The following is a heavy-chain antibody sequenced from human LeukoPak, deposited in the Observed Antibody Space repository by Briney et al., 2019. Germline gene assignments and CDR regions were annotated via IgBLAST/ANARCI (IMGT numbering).Heavy chain of an antibody. V-gene: IGHV4-34*01. J-gene: IGHJ4*02. CDR1: GGSFSGYY. D-gene: IGHD2-2*01. CDR2: INHSGST. Sequence: SETLSLTCAVYGGSFSGYYWSWIRQPPGKGLEWIGEINHSGSTNYNPSLKSRVTISVDTSKNQLSLKLSSVTAADTAVYYCARGMSCSSTSCYSREYYFDYWGQGTLVTVSS. CDR3: ARGMSCSSTSCYSREYYFDY.